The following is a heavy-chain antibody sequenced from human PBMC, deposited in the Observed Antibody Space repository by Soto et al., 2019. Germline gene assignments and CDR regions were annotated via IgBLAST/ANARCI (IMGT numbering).Heavy chain of an antibody. D-gene: IGHD2-2*01. CDR1: GFTFSSYA. J-gene: IGHJ5*02. CDR3: AKDQEARIVVVPAAMVHSGWFDP. CDR2: ISGSGGST. V-gene: IGHV3-23*01. Sequence: GGSLRLSCAASGFTFSSYAMSWVRQAPGKGLEWVSAISGSGGSTYYADSVKGRFTISRDNSKNTLYLQMNSLRAEDKAVYYCAKDQEARIVVVPAAMVHSGWFDPWGQGTLVTVSS.